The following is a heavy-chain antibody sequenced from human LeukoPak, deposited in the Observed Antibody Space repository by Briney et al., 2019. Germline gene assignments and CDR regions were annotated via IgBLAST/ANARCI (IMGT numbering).Heavy chain of an antibody. Sequence: GGSLRLSCAASGFTFSSYWMSWVRQAPGKGLEWVANINQDGSEKYYVDSVKGRFTISRDNAKSSLYLQMNSLRADDTAVYYCARGRLVMDVWGQGTTVTVSS. CDR3: ARGRLVMDV. CDR1: GFTFSSYW. J-gene: IGHJ6*02. V-gene: IGHV3-7*01. CDR2: INQDGSEK. D-gene: IGHD6-6*01.